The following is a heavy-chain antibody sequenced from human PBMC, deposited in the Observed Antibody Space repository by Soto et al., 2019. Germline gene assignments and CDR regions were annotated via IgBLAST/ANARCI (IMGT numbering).Heavy chain of an antibody. CDR2: IWSDGSDR. V-gene: IGHV3-33*01. CDR3: VRSSYDSDGVRHNLGFFGP. D-gene: IGHD2-8*02. CDR1: GFTFNTFA. J-gene: IGHJ5*02. Sequence: GGSLRLSCATSGFTFNTFALHWVRQAPGKGLEWVVIIWSDGSDRQHADSVKGRFTISRDNSKNMLSLQMNGLRAEDTAIYYCVRSSYDSDGVRHNLGFFGPWGQGTLVTVSS.